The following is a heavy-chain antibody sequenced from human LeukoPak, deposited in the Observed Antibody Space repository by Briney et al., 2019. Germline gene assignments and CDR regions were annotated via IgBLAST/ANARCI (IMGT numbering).Heavy chain of an antibody. CDR2: ISWNSDSI. J-gene: IGHJ4*02. D-gene: IGHD4-17*01. CDR1: GFTFGDYA. CDR3: ARAGYGDFLYYFDY. Sequence: GGSLRLSCAASGFTFGDYAMHWVRQAPGKGLEWVSGISWNSDSIGYADSVKGRFTISRDNSKNTLYLQMNSLRAEDTAVYYCARAGYGDFLYYFDYWGQGTLVTVSS. V-gene: IGHV3-9*01.